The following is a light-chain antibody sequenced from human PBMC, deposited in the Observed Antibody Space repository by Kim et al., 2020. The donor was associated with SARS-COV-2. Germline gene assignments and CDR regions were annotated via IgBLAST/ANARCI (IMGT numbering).Light chain of an antibody. J-gene: IGLJ3*02. V-gene: IGLV4-69*01. CDR2: VNSDGRH. CDR3: QTWGSGFQV. CDR1: IGHSTNA. Sequence: QLVLTQSPSASASLGASVTLTCTLSIGHSTNAIAWHQQQPEKGPRYLMRVNSDGRHTKGDGIPDRFSGSSSGAERYLTISSLQSEDEADYYCQTWGSGFQVFGGGTQLTVL.